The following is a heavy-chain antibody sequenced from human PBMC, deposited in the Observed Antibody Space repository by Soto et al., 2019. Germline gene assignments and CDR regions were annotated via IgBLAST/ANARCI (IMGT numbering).Heavy chain of an antibody. D-gene: IGHD2-8*01. J-gene: IGHJ4*02. CDR1: GFTFIDSA. Sequence: GGSLRLACAASGFTFIDSAVHWVRQASGKGLEWVGRIRSKANNDATAYDESVKGRFTISRDDSKNTAYLQMNSLKIEDTAVYYCTTTEDSTKYVCDSWGQGTMVTVSS. CDR3: TTTEDSTKYVCDS. CDR2: IRSKANNDAT. V-gene: IGHV3-73*01.